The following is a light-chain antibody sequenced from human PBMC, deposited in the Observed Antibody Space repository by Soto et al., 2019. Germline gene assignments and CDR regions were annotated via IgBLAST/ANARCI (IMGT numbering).Light chain of an antibody. CDR2: GAS. CDR3: QQYDNWPPLT. CDR1: QSDSSSY. Sequence: EIVLTQSPGTLSLSPGKRATLSCRASQSDSSSYLACYQQKPGQAPRLLIYGASTRATAIPDRFSGSGSGTDFTLTISSLQSEDFAVYYCQQYDNWPPLTFGGGTKVDI. J-gene: IGKJ4*01. V-gene: IGKV3-20*01.